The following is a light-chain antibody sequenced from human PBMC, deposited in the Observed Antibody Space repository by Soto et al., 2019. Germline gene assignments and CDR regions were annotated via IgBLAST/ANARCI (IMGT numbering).Light chain of an antibody. Sequence: EIVMTQSPATLSVSPGERATLACRASQSVSSNLACYQQKPGQAPRLLIYGASTSATGIPARFSGSGSGTEFTPTISSLQSEACAVYYGQHYNNWPRTFGQGTKVEIK. CDR2: GAS. J-gene: IGKJ1*01. CDR1: QSVSSN. V-gene: IGKV3-15*01. CDR3: QHYNNWPRT.